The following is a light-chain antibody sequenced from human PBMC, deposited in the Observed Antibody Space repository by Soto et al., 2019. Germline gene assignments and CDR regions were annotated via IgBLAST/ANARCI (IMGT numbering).Light chain of an antibody. CDR3: QQYNPYACN. V-gene: IGKV1-5*01. CDR1: QSISNG. J-gene: IGKJ2*02. Sequence: DIHMTQSPSTLAASVGDRVTITCRASQSISNGLAWYQQKPGKAPNLLIYDASTLENGVPSRFSGSGSGTEFSLAISCLQPDDFASYYCQQYNPYACNFGQGTKLEIK. CDR2: DAS.